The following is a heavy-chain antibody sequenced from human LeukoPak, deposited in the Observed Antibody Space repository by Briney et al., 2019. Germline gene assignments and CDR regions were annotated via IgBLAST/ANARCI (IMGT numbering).Heavy chain of an antibody. Sequence: GGSLRLSCAASGFTFSSYWMHWVRQAPGKGLEWVANIKTDGSQIYYVDSVKGRFTISRDNAKNSLYLQMSSLRVEDTAVYYCARDLNWETYWGQGTLVSVSS. CDR3: ARDLNWETY. D-gene: IGHD7-27*01. CDR1: GFTFSSYW. J-gene: IGHJ4*02. CDR2: IKTDGSQI. V-gene: IGHV3-7*01.